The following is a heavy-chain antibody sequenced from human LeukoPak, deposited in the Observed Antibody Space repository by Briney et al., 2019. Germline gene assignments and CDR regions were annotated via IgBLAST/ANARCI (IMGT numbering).Heavy chain of an antibody. CDR2: ISNDGSKK. CDR3: ARDLAYCGGECYSGDAFDI. V-gene: IGHV3-30*04. J-gene: IGHJ3*02. CDR1: GFTFGNFA. D-gene: IGHD2-21*01. Sequence: GGSLRLSCEASGFTFGNFAMNWVRQAPGKGLEWVAVISNDGSKKQYADSVKGRFTISRDNSKNTLYLQMNSLRAEDTDVYYCARDLAYCGGECYSGDAFDIWGQGTMVTVSS.